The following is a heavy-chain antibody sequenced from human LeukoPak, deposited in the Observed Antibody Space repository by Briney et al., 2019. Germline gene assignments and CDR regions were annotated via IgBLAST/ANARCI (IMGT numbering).Heavy chain of an antibody. J-gene: IGHJ1*01. V-gene: IGHV4-34*01. D-gene: IGHD6-19*01. CDR1: GGSFNGYY. Sequence: PSETLSLTCAVYGGSFNGYYWAWIRQPPGKGLEWIGSIYYSGSTYYNPSLKSRVTISVDTSKNQFSLKLSSVTAADTAVYYCASGSGWREKYFQHWGQGALVTVSS. CDR2: IYYSGST. CDR3: ASGSGWREKYFQH.